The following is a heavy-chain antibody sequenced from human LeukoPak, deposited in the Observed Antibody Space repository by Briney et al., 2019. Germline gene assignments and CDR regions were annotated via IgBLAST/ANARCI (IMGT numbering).Heavy chain of an antibody. CDR3: ARGVVVPAAIFPYYFDY. J-gene: IGHJ4*02. V-gene: IGHV3-66*02. D-gene: IGHD2-2*01. Sequence: RGSLRLSCAASGFTVSSNYMSRVRQAPGKELEWVSVIYSGGSTYHANSVKGRFTISRDNSKNTLYLQMNSLRAEDTAVYYCARGVVVPAAIFPYYFDYWGQGTLVTVSS. CDR1: GFTVSSNY. CDR2: IYSGGST.